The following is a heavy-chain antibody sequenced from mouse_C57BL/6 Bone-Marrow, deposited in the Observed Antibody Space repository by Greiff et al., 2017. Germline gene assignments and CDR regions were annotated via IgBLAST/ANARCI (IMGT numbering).Heavy chain of an antibody. CDR2: IYPGGGYT. CDR1: GYTFTNYW. J-gene: IGHJ4*01. Sequence: QVQLQQSGAELVRPGTSVKMSCKASGYTFTNYWIGWAKQRPGHGLEWIGDIYPGGGYTNYNEKFKGKATLTADKSSSTAYMQFSSLTSEDSAIYYCARSGHSTLYAMDYWGQVTSVTVSS. CDR3: ARSGHSTLYAMDY. D-gene: IGHD2-5*01. V-gene: IGHV1-63*01.